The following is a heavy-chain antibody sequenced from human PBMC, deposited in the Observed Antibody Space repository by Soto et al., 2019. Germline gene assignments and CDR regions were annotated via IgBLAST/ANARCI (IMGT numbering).Heavy chain of an antibody. CDR2: IIPIFGTA. J-gene: IGHJ1*01. CDR3: ARLGYDSSGYYYFQY. Sequence: QVQLVQSGAEVKKPGSSVKVSCKASGGTFSSYAISWVRQAPGLGLEWMGGIIPIFGTANYAQKFQGRVTITADESTSTAYMELSSLRSEDTAVYYCARLGYDSSGYYYFQYWGQGTLVTVSS. V-gene: IGHV1-69*12. CDR1: GGTFSSYA. D-gene: IGHD3-22*01.